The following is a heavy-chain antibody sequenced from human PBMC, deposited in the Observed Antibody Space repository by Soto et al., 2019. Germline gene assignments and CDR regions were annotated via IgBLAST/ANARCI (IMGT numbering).Heavy chain of an antibody. D-gene: IGHD3-3*02. Sequence: QPGGSLRLSCAASGFTFSSYAMSWVRQAPGKGLEWVSAISGSGGSTYYADSVKGRFTISRDNSKNTLYLQMNSLRAEDTAVYYCAKIPAILEWVPDAFDVWGQGTMVTVSS. CDR1: GFTFSSYA. V-gene: IGHV3-23*01. CDR3: AKIPAILEWVPDAFDV. J-gene: IGHJ3*01. CDR2: ISGSGGST.